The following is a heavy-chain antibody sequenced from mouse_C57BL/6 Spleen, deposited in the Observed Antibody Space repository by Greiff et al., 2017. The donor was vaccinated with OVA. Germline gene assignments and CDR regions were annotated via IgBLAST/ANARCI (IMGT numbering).Heavy chain of an antibody. CDR2: IDPSDSET. V-gene: IGHV1-52*01. J-gene: IGHJ4*01. Sequence: VQLQQPGAELVRPGSSVKLSCKASGYTFTSYWMHWVKQRPIQGLEWIGNIDPSDSETHYNQKFKDKATLTVDKSSSTAYMQLSSLTSEDSAVYYCARCYGNYDYYAMDYWGQGTSVTVSS. D-gene: IGHD2-1*01. CDR1: GYTFTSYW. CDR3: ARCYGNYDYYAMDY.